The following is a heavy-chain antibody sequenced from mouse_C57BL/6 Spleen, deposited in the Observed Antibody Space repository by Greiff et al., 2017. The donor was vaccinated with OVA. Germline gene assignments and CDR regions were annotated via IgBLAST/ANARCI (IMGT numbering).Heavy chain of an antibody. CDR3: GRAGLDYAMDY. CDR1: GYTFTSYW. Sequence: QVQLQQPGAELVKPGASVKLSCKASGYTFTSYWMHWVKQRPGQGLEWIGRIDPNSGGTKYNEKFKSQATLTVDKPSSTAYMQLSSLTSEDSAVYYWGRAGLDYAMDYWGQGTSVTVSS. V-gene: IGHV1-72*01. D-gene: IGHD3-3*01. J-gene: IGHJ4*01. CDR2: IDPNSGGT.